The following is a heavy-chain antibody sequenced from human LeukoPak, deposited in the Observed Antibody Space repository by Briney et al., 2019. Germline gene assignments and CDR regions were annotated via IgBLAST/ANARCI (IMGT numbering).Heavy chain of an antibody. CDR2: IYYSRST. D-gene: IGHD4-17*01. CDR1: GRSISSSRYY. J-gene: IGHJ4*02. V-gene: IGHV4-39*01. CDR3: ARQNDYGDSLYYFDY. Sequence: SDTLSLTCTVSGRSISSSRYYWGWIRQPPGKGLEWIGSIYYSRSTYYNPSLKSRVTISVDTSKNQFSLKLSSVTAADTAVYYCARQNDYGDSLYYFDYWGQGTLVTVSS.